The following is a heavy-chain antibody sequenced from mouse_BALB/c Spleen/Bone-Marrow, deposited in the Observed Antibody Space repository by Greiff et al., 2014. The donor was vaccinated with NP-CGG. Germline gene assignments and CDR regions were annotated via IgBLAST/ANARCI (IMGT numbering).Heavy chain of an antibody. D-gene: IGHD1-1*01. Sequence: DVKLVESGAELVKPGASVKLSCTASGFDIKDTYMHWVKQRPEQGLEWIGRIDPANGNSKYDRKFQGKATITADTSSNTAYLQLSSLTSEDTAVYYCAFITTVVEYYFDYWGQGTLSQSPQ. CDR1: GFDIKDTY. J-gene: IGHJ2*01. CDR2: IDPANGNS. V-gene: IGHV14-3*02. CDR3: AFITTVVEYYFDY.